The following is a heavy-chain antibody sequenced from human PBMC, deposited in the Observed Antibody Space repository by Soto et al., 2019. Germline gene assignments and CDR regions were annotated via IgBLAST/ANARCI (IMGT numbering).Heavy chain of an antibody. CDR1: GFTFSSYG. J-gene: IGHJ5*02. D-gene: IGHD3-3*01. CDR3: AKGVPYDFWSGYPRGVEGNWFDP. CDR2: IWYDGSNK. V-gene: IGHV3-33*06. Sequence: QVQLVESGGGVVQPGRSLRLSCAASGFTFSSYGMHWVRQAPGKGLEWVAVIWYDGSNKYYADSVKGRFTISRDNSKNTLYLQMNSLRAEDTAVYYCAKGVPYDFWSGYPRGVEGNWFDPWGQGTLVTVPS.